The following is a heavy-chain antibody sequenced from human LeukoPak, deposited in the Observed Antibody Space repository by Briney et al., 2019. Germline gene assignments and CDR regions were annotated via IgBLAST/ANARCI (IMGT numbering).Heavy chain of an antibody. J-gene: IGHJ5*02. CDR1: GDSVSSNSAG. D-gene: IGHD3-10*01. Sequence: SQTLSLTCAISGDSVSSNSAGWNWIRQSPSRGLEWLGRTYYRSKWYIDYATSVISRISINPDTSKNQFSLQLNSVTPEDTAVYYCTGGGLVQGLVSWFDPWGQGTLVTVSS. CDR2: TYYRSKWYI. V-gene: IGHV6-1*01. CDR3: TGGGLVQGLVSWFDP.